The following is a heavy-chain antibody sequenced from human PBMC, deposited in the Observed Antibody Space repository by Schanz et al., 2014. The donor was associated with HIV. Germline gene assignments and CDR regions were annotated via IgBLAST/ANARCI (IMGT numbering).Heavy chain of an antibody. V-gene: IGHV3-33*01. CDR2: IWYDGSHT. CDR3: ARDLRAKYYGPQVDWFDS. Sequence: QVQLLESGGGVVQPGRSLRLSCAASGFTFSSYGMHWVRQAQGKGPEWVAVIWYDGSHTYYADSVKGRFTISRDNFKSTLYLQMNSLRAEDTAVYYCARDLRAKYYGPQVDWFDSWGQGTRVTVTS. D-gene: IGHD3-10*01. J-gene: IGHJ5*01. CDR1: GFTFSSYG.